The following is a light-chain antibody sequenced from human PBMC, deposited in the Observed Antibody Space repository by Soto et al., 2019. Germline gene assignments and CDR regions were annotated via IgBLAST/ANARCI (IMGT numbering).Light chain of an antibody. J-gene: IGKJ5*01. V-gene: IGKV3-11*01. Sequence: EIVLTQSPATLSLSPGERATLSCRASQSVRSFLAWYQQKPGQAPRLLIYDASNRATDIPARFSGSGSGTDFAITISSLEPEDFAVYYCQQSSDWEITFGQGTRLEIK. CDR1: QSVRSF. CDR3: QQSSDWEIT. CDR2: DAS.